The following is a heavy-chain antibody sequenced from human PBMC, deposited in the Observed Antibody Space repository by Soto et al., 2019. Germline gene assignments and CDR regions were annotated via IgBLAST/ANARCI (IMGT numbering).Heavy chain of an antibody. CDR3: AREYYDFWSGSLGMDV. D-gene: IGHD3-3*01. V-gene: IGHV3-74*01. CDR2: INSDGSST. CDR1: GFTFSSYW. J-gene: IGHJ6*02. Sequence: LRVSCAASGFTFSSYWMHWVRQAPGKGLVWVSRINSDGSSTSYADSVKGRFTISRDNAKNTLYLQMNSLRAEDTAVYYCAREYYDFWSGSLGMDVWGQGTTVTVSS.